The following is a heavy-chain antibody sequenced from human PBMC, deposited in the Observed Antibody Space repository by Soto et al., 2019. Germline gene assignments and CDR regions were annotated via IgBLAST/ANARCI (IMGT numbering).Heavy chain of an antibody. Sequence: PGGSLRLSCAASGFTFSSYAMSWVRQAPGKGLEWVSLISGSGGSTYYADSVKGRFTISRDNSKNTLYLQMNSLRAEDTAVYYCAKLPCSGGSCYSRAFDIWGQGTMVTVSS. V-gene: IGHV3-23*01. J-gene: IGHJ3*02. CDR3: AKLPCSGGSCYSRAFDI. D-gene: IGHD2-15*01. CDR2: ISGSGGST. CDR1: GFTFSSYA.